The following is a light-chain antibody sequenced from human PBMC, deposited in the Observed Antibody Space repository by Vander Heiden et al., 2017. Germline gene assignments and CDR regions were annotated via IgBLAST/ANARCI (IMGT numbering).Light chain of an antibody. CDR2: AAS. Sequence: DIHMTESPSSLCASVGDRVTITCGASQSISSYLNWYQQKPGKAPKLLLYAASSLQSRVPSRFSGSGSGTDFTLTIRSLQPEDFATYYCQQSDTTPQTFGQGTKVEIK. CDR3: QQSDTTPQT. J-gene: IGKJ1*01. V-gene: IGKV1-39*01. CDR1: QSISSY.